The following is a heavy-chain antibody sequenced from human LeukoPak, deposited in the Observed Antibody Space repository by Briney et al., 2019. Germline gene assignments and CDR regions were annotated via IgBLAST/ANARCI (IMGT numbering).Heavy chain of an antibody. V-gene: IGHV3-11*01. D-gene: IGHD6-19*01. CDR3: ATMASVAVAMY. Sequence: GGSLRLSCAASGFTFNGFYMIWIRQAPGKGLEWVSHISSSGAIIYYADSVKGRFTISRDNAKNSLYLQMNNLRAEDTAVYYCATMASVAVAMYWGQGTLVTVSS. CDR2: ISSSGAII. J-gene: IGHJ4*02. CDR1: GFTFNGFY.